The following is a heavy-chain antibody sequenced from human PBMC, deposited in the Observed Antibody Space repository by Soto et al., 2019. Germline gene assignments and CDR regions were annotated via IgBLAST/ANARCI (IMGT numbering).Heavy chain of an antibody. CDR1: GGSISSGDYY. D-gene: IGHD3-9*01. V-gene: IGHV4-30-4*01. CDR2: IYYSGST. Sequence: SETLTLTCTVSGGSISSGDYYWSWIRQPPGKGLEWIGYIYYSGSTYYNPSLKSRVTISVDTSKNQFSLKLSSVTAADTAVYYCARGKRTGRYFGPWGQGTLVTVSS. CDR3: ARGKRTGRYFGP. J-gene: IGHJ5*02.